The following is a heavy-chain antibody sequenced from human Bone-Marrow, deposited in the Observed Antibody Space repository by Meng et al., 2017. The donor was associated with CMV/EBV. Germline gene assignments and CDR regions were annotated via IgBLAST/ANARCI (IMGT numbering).Heavy chain of an antibody. CDR1: GFTFSSYA. CDR2: ISGSGGST. CDR3: AKDPPNPYCSSTSCYSGY. Sequence: GGTLRLSCAASGFTFSSYAMSWVRQAPGKGLEWVSAISGSGGSTYYADSVKGRFTISRDNSKNTLYLQMNSLRAEDTAVYYCAKDPPNPYCSSTSCYSGYWGQGTLVTVSS. J-gene: IGHJ4*02. D-gene: IGHD2-2*02. V-gene: IGHV3-23*01.